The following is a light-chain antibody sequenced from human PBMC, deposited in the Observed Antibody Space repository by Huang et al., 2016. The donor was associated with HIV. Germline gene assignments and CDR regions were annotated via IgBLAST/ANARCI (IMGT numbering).Light chain of an antibody. J-gene: IGKJ5*01. CDR2: DAY. CDR3: QQRSNWPPA. CDR1: QSVSSY. V-gene: IGKV3-11*01. Sequence: EIVLTQSPATLPLSPGERATLSCRASQSVSSYLAWYQQKPGQAPRLLIYDAYNRATGIPARFSGSGSGTDFTRTISSLEPEDFAVYYCQQRSNWPPAFGQGTRLEMK.